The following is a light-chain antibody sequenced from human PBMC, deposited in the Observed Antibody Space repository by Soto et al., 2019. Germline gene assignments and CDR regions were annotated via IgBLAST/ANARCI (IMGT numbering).Light chain of an antibody. CDR2: GNS. J-gene: IGLJ1*01. CDR3: QSYDSSLSGIV. Sequence: QPVLTQPPSVSGAPGQRVTISCTGSSSNIGAGYDVHWYQQLPGTAPKLLIYGNSNRPSGVPDRFSGSKSGTSASLASTGLQAEDEADYYCQSYDSSLSGIVFGTGTKLTVL. CDR1: SSNIGAGYD. V-gene: IGLV1-40*01.